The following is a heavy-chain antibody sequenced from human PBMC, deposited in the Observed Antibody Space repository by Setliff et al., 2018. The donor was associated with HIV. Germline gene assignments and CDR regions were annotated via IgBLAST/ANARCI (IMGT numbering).Heavy chain of an antibody. V-gene: IGHV1-8*01. J-gene: IGHJ6*03. D-gene: IGHD3-22*01. CDR1: GHTSTTDD. CDR3: ARGTYHYDRRGFGEYFYFTDV. CDR2: MNPNSGNT. Sequence: ASVKVSCKSSGHTSTTDDINWVRQATGQGLEWMGWMNPNSGNTGYAQKFKGRFTMTRNTSMSTAYMELISLAYEDTAVYYCARGTYHYDRRGFGEYFYFTDVWGKGTTVTVSS.